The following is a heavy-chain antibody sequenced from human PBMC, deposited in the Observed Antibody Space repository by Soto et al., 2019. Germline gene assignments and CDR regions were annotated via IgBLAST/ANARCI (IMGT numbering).Heavy chain of an antibody. D-gene: IGHD6-6*01. V-gene: IGHV3-11*06. CDR1: GFTFSDYY. Sequence: QVQLVESGGGLVKPGGSLRLSCAASGFTFSDYYMSWIRQAPGKGLAWVSYISSSSSYTNYADSVKGRFTISRDNAKNSLYLQMNSLRAEDTAVYYCARDALEYSSSATPGFFGYWGQGTLVTVSS. J-gene: IGHJ4*02. CDR3: ARDALEYSSSATPGFFGY. CDR2: ISSSSSYT.